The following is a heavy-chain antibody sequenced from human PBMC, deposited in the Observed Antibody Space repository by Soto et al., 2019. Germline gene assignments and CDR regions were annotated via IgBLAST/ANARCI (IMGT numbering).Heavy chain of an antibody. D-gene: IGHD2-15*01. V-gene: IGHV3-21*01. CDR2: ISPSTSHI. Sequence: EVHLVESGGGLVKPGGSLRLSCAVSGFTFSSCTMNWVRQAPGKGLEWVSSISPSTSHIYYADSVKGRFTISRDNAKNSLFLQIKRLRAEDTAVYYCSGCSGGACHQNYGMDVWGQGTTVTVSS. CDR3: SGCSGGACHQNYGMDV. J-gene: IGHJ6*02. CDR1: GFTFSSCT.